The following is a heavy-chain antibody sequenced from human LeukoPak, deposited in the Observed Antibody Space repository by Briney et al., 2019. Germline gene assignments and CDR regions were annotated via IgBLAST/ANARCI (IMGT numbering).Heavy chain of an antibody. CDR2: IYTSGIT. D-gene: IGHD1-26*01. CDR3: ARGDAGGTYSFDY. Sequence: PGGSLRLSCAVSGFTVSSNFMSWVRQAPGKGPEWVSVIYTSGITYYADSVRGRFTISRDNSKNTLYLQMDSLTAEDTAVYYCARGDAGGTYSFDYWGQGTLVTVSS. CDR1: GFTVSSNF. J-gene: IGHJ4*02. V-gene: IGHV3-66*01.